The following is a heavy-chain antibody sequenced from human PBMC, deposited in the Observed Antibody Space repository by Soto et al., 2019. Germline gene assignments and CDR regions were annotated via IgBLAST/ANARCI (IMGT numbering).Heavy chain of an antibody. Sequence: DAQMEESGGDLVQPGGSLRLSCVGSRFTFSNYEMNWVRQGPGKGLEWVSYISASGNLKDYVDSVKGRFAISRDNDKHLLYLQMNSLRVDNTAVYYCARREWNGNYGWTSPGDYYGLDVWGQGTTVTVSS. CDR1: RFTFSNYE. D-gene: IGHD3-3*01. J-gene: IGHJ6*02. CDR2: ISASGNLK. V-gene: IGHV3-48*03. CDR3: ARREWNGNYGWTSPGDYYGLDV.